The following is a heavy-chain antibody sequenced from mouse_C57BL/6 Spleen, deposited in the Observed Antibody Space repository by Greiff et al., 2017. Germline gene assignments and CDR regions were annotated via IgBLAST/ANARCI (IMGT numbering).Heavy chain of an antibody. J-gene: IGHJ1*03. CDR1: GFTFTDYY. CDR3: ARYAAYYYGSSGWYFDV. V-gene: IGHV7-3*01. Sequence: VHLVESGGGLVQPGGSLSLSCAASGFTFTDYYMSWVRQPPGKALEWLGFIRNKANGYTTEYSASVKGRFTISRDNSQSILYLQMNALRAEDSATYYCARYAAYYYGSSGWYFDVWGTGTTVTVSS. D-gene: IGHD1-1*01. CDR2: IRNKANGYTT.